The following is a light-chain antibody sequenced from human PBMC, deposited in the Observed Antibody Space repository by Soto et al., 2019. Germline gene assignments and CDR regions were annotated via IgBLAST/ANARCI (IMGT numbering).Light chain of an antibody. J-gene: IGLJ3*02. V-gene: IGLV2-14*02. Sequence: QSALTQPASVSGSPGQSITISCTGTSSDVGSYDLVSWYQHHSGKAPKIMIYEVSDRPSGISNRFSGSKSGNTASLTISGLQAEDEGVYYCSSYTSSRTWVFGGGTKLTVL. CDR2: EVS. CDR1: SSDVGSYDL. CDR3: SSYTSSRTWV.